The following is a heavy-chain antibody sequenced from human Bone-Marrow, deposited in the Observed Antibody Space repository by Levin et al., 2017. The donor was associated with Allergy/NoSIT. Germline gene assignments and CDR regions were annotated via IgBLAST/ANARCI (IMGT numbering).Heavy chain of an antibody. CDR2: LSWNSDNI. CDR3: AKGLTGYYNPFDH. D-gene: IGHD3-9*01. Sequence: GGSLRLSCAASGFTFDDYAMHWVRQAPGKGLEWVSGLSWNSDNIDYADSVKGRFTISRDNAKNSLYLQMNSLRPEDTALYYCAKGLTGYYNPFDHWGQGTLVSVSS. CDR1: GFTFDDYA. J-gene: IGHJ4*02. V-gene: IGHV3-9*01.